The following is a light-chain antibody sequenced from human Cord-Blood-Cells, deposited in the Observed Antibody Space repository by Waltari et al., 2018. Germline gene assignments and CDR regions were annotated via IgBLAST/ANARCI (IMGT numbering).Light chain of an antibody. Sequence: QSALTQPPSASGSPGQSVTISCTGTSSDVGGYNYVSWYQQHPGKAPNLMIYEVSNRPSGVPDRFSGSKSGNAASLTVSGLQAEDEADYYCSSYAGSNNVVFGGGTKLTVL. CDR1: SSDVGGYNY. J-gene: IGLJ2*01. CDR3: SSYAGSNNVV. CDR2: EVS. V-gene: IGLV2-8*01.